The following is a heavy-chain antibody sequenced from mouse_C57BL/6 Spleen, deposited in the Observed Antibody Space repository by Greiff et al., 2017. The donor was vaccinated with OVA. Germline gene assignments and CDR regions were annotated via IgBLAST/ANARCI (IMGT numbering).Heavy chain of an antibody. D-gene: IGHD2-1*01. V-gene: IGHV1-52*01. CDR1: GYTFTSYW. Sequence: VKLQQSGAELVRPGSSVKLSCKASGYTFTSYWMHWVKQRPIQGLEWIGNIDPSDSETHYNQKFKDKATLTVDKSSSTAYMQLSSLTSEDSAVYYCASRGNYSAMDYWGQGTSVTVSS. J-gene: IGHJ4*01. CDR3: ASRGNYSAMDY. CDR2: IDPSDSET.